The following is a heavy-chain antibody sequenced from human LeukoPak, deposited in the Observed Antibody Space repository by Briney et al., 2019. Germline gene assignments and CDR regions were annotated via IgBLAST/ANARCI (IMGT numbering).Heavy chain of an antibody. J-gene: IGHJ4*02. CDR2: INPNSGGT. CDR1: GYTFTGYY. CDR3: ARSGYSSGWYNY. D-gene: IGHD6-19*01. Sequence: ASVKVSCKASGYTFTGYYMHWVRQAPGQGLEWMGRINPNSGGTNYAQKFQGRVTMTRDTSISTAYMELSRLRPDDTAVYYCARSGYSSGWYNYWGQGTLVTVSS. V-gene: IGHV1-2*06.